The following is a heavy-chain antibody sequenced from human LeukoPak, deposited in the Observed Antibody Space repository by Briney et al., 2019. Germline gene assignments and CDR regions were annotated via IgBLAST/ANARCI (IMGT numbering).Heavy chain of an antibody. J-gene: IGHJ4*02. CDR2: ISGSGGST. CDR1: GFTFSSYA. Sequence: PGGSLRLSCAASGFTFSSYAMSWVRQAPGKGLEWVSAISGSGGSTYYADSVKGRFTISRDNSKNTLYLQMNSLRAEDTAVYYCAKVEYYDILTGGFDYWGQGTLVTVSS. V-gene: IGHV3-23*01. CDR3: AKVEYYDILTGGFDY. D-gene: IGHD3-9*01.